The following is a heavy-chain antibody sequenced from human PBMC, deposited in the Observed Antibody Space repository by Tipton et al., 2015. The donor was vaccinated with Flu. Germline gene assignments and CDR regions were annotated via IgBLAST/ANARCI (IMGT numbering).Heavy chain of an antibody. V-gene: IGHV4-39*01. J-gene: IGHJ4*02. D-gene: IGHD3-10*02. Sequence: GLVKPSETLSLTCTVSSGSIRSTNYFCAWIRRPPGKRLELIGSIYPSGTTYYNPSLKSRVTISVDTSKSQFSLMLRSVTAADTAVYYCARLSYYDVDLKNFYFDHWGQGALVTVSS. CDR2: IYPSGTT. CDR1: SGSIRSTNYF. CDR3: ARLSYYDVDLKNFYFDH.